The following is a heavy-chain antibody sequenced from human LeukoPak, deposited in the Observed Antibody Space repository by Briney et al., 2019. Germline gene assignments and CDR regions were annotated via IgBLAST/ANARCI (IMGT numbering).Heavy chain of an antibody. V-gene: IGHV4-39*01. J-gene: IGHJ1*01. Sequence: SETLSLTCTVSGGSISSSSYYWGWIRQPPGKGLEWIGSIYYSGSTYYNPSFKSRVTISVDTSKNQFSLKLSSVTAADTAVYYCARTVGYYGSGSHESQYFQHWGQGTLVTVSS. CDR3: ARTVGYYGSGSHESQYFQH. CDR1: GGSISSSSYY. D-gene: IGHD3-10*01. CDR2: IYYSGST.